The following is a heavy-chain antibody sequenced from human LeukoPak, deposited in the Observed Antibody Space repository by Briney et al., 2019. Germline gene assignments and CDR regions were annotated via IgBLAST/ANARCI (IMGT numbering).Heavy chain of an antibody. D-gene: IGHD4-17*01. Sequence: GASVNVSCKASGYTFTSYGISWVRQAPGQGLEWMGWISAYDGNTNYAQKLQGRVTITTDTSTSTAYMELRSLRSDDTAVYYCARVNARDYGDKGFDYWGQGTLVTVSS. CDR2: ISAYDGNT. J-gene: IGHJ4*02. V-gene: IGHV1-18*01. CDR1: GYTFTSYG. CDR3: ARVNARDYGDKGFDY.